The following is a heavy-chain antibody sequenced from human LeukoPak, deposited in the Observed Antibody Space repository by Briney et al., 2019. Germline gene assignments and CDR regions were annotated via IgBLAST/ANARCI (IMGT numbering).Heavy chain of an antibody. CDR2: ISAYNGNT. V-gene: IGHV1-18*01. Sequence: ASVKVSCKASGYTFTSYGISWVRQAPGQGLEWMGWISAYNGNTNYAQKLQGRVTMTTDTSTSTAYMELRSLRSDDTAVYYCARADAYSNYGKFDYWGQGTLVTVSS. J-gene: IGHJ4*02. D-gene: IGHD4-11*01. CDR1: GYTFTSYG. CDR3: ARADAYSNYGKFDY.